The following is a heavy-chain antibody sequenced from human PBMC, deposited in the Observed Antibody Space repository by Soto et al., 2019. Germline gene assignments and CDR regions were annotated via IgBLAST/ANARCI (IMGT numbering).Heavy chain of an antibody. D-gene: IGHD2-2*01. CDR1: GFIVSSNY. CDR2: IYSGGST. J-gene: IGHJ6*03. V-gene: IGHV3-66*01. Sequence: GGSLRLSCAASGFIVSSNYMSWVRQAPGKGLEWVSVIYSGGSTYYADSVKGRFTISRDNSKNTLYLQMNSLRAEDTAVYYCARGDYCSSTSCSIFHYYYYMDVWGKGTTVTVSS. CDR3: ARGDYCSSTSCSIFHYYYYMDV.